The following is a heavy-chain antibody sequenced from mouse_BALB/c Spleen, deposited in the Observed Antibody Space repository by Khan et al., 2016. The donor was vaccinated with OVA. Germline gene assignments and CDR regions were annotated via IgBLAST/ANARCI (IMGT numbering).Heavy chain of an antibody. D-gene: IGHD1-1*02. Sequence: EVELVEPGGGLVKLGGSLKLSCAAYGFTFSDYYMYWVRQTPEKRLEWVATISDGGRSTYYLASAKGRFTISRDNAKNSLYLQIGRLKSEDTAIYYCAIAGYGGFAYWGQGTLVTVSA. J-gene: IGHJ3*01. CDR3: AIAGYGGFAY. CDR2: ISDGGRST. CDR1: GFTFSDYY. V-gene: IGHV5-4*02.